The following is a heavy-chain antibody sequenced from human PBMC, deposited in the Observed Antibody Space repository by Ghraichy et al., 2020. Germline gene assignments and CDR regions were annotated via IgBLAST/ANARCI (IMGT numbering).Heavy chain of an antibody. CDR1: GFTFSSYA. J-gene: IGHJ4*02. D-gene: IGHD3-10*01. Sequence: AGSLRLSCAASGFTFSSYAMSWVRQAPGKGLEWVSVISGSGGSTYYADSVKGRFTISRDNSKNTLYLQMNSLRAEDTAVYYCAKDTRIGMVLGRFDYWGQGTLVTVSS. CDR2: ISGSGGST. V-gene: IGHV3-23*01. CDR3: AKDTRIGMVLGRFDY.